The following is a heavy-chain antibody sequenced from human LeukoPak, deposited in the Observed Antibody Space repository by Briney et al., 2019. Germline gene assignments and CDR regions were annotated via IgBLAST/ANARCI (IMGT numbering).Heavy chain of an antibody. D-gene: IGHD2-21*02. CDR1: GASISTHSYY. CDR2: IYYNGNT. CDR3: ARSYCAGDCYTEYFQH. V-gene: IGHV4-39*01. J-gene: IGHJ1*01. Sequence: SETLSLTYPVSGASISTHSYYWGWIRQPPGKGLEGIGSIYYNGNTYYNPSLKSRVTISVDTSDNQFSLILRSVTAADTAVYYCARSYCAGDCYTEYFQHWGQGTLVTVSS.